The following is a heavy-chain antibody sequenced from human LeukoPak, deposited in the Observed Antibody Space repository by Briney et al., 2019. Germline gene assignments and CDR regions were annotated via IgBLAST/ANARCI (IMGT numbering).Heavy chain of an antibody. D-gene: IGHD4-17*01. CDR1: GGSFSNYY. CDR2: INLSGST. Sequence: SETLSLTCAVYGGSFSNYYWSWIRQSPGKGLEWIGEINLSGSTNYNPSLKSRVTISLDASKHEFSLKLTSVTAADTAVYYCAREKSAVTASFDYWGQGDLVTVSS. V-gene: IGHV4-34*01. CDR3: AREKSAVTASFDY. J-gene: IGHJ4*02.